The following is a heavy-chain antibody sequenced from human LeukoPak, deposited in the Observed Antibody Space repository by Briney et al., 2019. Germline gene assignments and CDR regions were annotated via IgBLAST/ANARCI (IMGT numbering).Heavy chain of an antibody. CDR2: ISAYSGDT. CDR3: ASNTGSDSSGYTY. D-gene: IGHD3-22*01. J-gene: IGHJ4*02. V-gene: IGHV1-18*01. CDR1: GYXFSSYG. Sequence: GASVKVACKASGYXFSSYGMTWVRQAPGQGLEWMGWISAYSGDTNYAQKLQDRVTVTTDTSTRTAYMELRSLRSDDTAVYYCASNTGSDSSGYTYWGQGTLVTVSS.